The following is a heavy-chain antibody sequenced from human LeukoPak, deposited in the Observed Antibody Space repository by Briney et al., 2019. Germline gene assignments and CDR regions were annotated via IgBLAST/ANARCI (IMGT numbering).Heavy chain of an antibody. CDR3: AREHYDSSGYYVPYFDY. J-gene: IGHJ4*02. D-gene: IGHD3-22*01. CDR1: GYTFTGYY. Sequence: ASVTVSFKASGYTFTGYYMHWVRQAPGQGLEWMGWINPNSGGTNYAQKFQGWVTMTRDTSISTAYMELSRLRSDDTAVYYCAREHYDSSGYYVPYFDYWGQGTLVTVSS. CDR2: INPNSGGT. V-gene: IGHV1-2*04.